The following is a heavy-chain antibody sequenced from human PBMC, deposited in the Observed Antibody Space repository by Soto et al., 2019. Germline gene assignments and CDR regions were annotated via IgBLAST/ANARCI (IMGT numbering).Heavy chain of an antibody. CDR3: ARVLIAAEYDFDH. V-gene: IGHV3-11*05. CDR2: MGDRSHYA. CDR1: GLSFSDYH. Sequence: QVQLVESGGGLVKPGRSLRLSCAASGLSFSDYHMSWIRQAPGRGPELVSYMGDRSHYANYADSVKGRFTISRDNAKNALHLKMNSLRAEDTAVYYCARVLIAAEYDFDHWGRGTLVTVSS. J-gene: IGHJ2*01. D-gene: IGHD6-13*01.